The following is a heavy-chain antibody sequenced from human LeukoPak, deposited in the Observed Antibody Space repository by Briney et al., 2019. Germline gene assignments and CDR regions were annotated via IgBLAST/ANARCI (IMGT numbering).Heavy chain of an antibody. Sequence: GRSLRLSCAASGFTFDDYAMHWVRQAPGKGLEWVSGISWNSGSIGYADSVKGRFTISRDNAKNSLYLQMNSLRAEDMALYYCAKGIGSGWYGIDYWGQGTLVTVSS. D-gene: IGHD6-19*01. CDR2: ISWNSGSI. CDR1: GFTFDDYA. J-gene: IGHJ4*02. CDR3: AKGIGSGWYGIDY. V-gene: IGHV3-9*03.